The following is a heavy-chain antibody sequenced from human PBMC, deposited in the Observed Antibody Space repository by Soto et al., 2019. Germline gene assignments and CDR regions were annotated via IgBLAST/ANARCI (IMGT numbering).Heavy chain of an antibody. CDR3: ARCRAPGIAVAGRRGGFGP. J-gene: IGHJ5*02. Sequence: DTVALSLAVYVGSFSGYNWGLLRQPPWKGLEWIGEINHSGSTNYNPSLKSRVTISVDTSKNQFSLKLSSVSAADTAVYYCARCRAPGIAVAGRRGGFGPWDQGTLFSVSS. CDR2: INHSGST. D-gene: IGHD6-19*01. CDR1: VGSFSGYN. V-gene: IGHV4-34*01.